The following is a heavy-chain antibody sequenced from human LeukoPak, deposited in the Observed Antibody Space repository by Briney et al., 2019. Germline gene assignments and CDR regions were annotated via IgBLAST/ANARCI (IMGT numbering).Heavy chain of an antibody. J-gene: IGHJ6*04. CDR3: ARDQWVATIKGNYYYGMDV. CDR2: ISSSSSYI. D-gene: IGHD5-12*01. V-gene: IGHV3-21*01. CDR1: GFTFSSYS. Sequence: PGGSLRLSCAASGFTFSSYSMNWVRQAPGKGLEWVSSISSSSSYIYYADSVKGRFTISRDNAKNSLYLQMNSLGAEDTAVYYCARDQWVATIKGNYYYGMDVWGKGTTVTVSS.